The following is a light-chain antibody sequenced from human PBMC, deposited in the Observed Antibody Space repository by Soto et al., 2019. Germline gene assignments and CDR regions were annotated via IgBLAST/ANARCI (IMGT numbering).Light chain of an antibody. Sequence: EIVLTQSPATLSVSPGESATLSCRASQIVNIDLVWYQQKSGQAPKVLIFSASARETGIPARFSGGGSETEFTLTISSLQPEDSAVYYCQQYNTWPFTFGPGTKWIS. CDR2: SAS. CDR3: QQYNTWPFT. V-gene: IGKV3D-15*01. J-gene: IGKJ3*01. CDR1: QIVNID.